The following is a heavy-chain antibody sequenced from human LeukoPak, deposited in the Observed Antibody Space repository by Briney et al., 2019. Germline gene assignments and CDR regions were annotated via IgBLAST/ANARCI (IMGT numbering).Heavy chain of an antibody. CDR1: GFTFSSYW. D-gene: IGHD6-13*01. Sequence: GSLRLSCAASGFTFSSYWMHWVRQAPGKGLVWVSRINSDGSSTSYADSVKGRFTISRDNSKNSLYLQMNSLRTEDTALYYCAKDGAAAGELDYWGQGTLVTVSS. CDR3: AKDGAAAGELDY. V-gene: IGHV3-74*01. J-gene: IGHJ4*02. CDR2: INSDGSST.